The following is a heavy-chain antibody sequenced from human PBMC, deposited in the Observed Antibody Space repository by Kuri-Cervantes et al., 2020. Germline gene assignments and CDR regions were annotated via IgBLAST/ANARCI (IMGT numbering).Heavy chain of an antibody. V-gene: IGHV4-39*01. J-gene: IGHJ4*02. CDR1: GGSISSSSYY. CDR3: ARLLKGYYYFDY. D-gene: IGHD2-15*01. CDR2: IYYSGST. Sequence: SEILSLTCTVSGGSISSSSYYWGWIRQPPGKGLEWIGSIYYSGSTYYNPSLKSRVTISVDTSKNQFSLKLSSVTAADTAVYYCARLLKGYYYFDYWGQGTLVTVSS.